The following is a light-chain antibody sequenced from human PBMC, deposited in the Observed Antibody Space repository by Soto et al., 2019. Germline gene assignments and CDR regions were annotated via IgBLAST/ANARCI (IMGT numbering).Light chain of an antibody. CDR1: SSDVGGYNY. Sequence: QSVLTQPASVSGSPGQSITISCTGTSSDVGGYNYVSWYQQHTGKAPKLMIYDGSNRPSGGSNRFSGSKSGNTASLTISGLQAEDEDAYYCSSYTSSSTVVFGGGTKLTVL. CDR2: DGS. CDR3: SSYTSSSTVV. J-gene: IGLJ2*01. V-gene: IGLV2-14*01.